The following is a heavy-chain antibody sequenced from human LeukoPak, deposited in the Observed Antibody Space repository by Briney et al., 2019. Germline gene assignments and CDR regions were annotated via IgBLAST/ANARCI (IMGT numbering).Heavy chain of an antibody. CDR2: ISSSGSTI. J-gene: IGHJ4*02. CDR1: GFTFSDYY. V-gene: IGHV3-11*01. Sequence: PGGSLRLSCAASGFTFSDYYMSWIRQAPGKGLEWVSYISSSGSTIYYADSVKGRFTISRDNAKNSLYLQMNSLRAEDTAVHYCARDSITMVRGVIFSANYFDYWGQGTLVTVPS. CDR3: ARDSITMVRGVIFSANYFDY. D-gene: IGHD3-10*01.